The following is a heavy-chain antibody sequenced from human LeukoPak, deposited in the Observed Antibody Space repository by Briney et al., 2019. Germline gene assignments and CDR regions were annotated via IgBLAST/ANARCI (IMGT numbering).Heavy chain of an antibody. CDR1: DGSFSGYY. Sequence: SETLSLTCAVYDGSFSGYYWSWLRQPPGKGLEWIGEINHSGSTNYNPSLKSRVTISVDTSKNHFSLKLSSVTAADTAVYYCARAQPYSRGWYDAFDIWGQGTMVTVSS. D-gene: IGHD6-19*01. V-gene: IGHV4-34*01. CDR2: INHSGST. CDR3: ARAQPYSRGWYDAFDI. J-gene: IGHJ3*02.